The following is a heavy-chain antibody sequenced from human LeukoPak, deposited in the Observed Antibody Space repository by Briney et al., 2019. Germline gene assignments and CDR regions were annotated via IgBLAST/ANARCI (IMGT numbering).Heavy chain of an antibody. J-gene: IGHJ6*03. CDR2: ISGSGGST. CDR3: AKEQGHVLRYFDWFGNYYMDV. D-gene: IGHD3-9*01. CDR1: GFTFSSYA. V-gene: IGHV3-23*01. Sequence: PGGSLRLSCAASGFTFSSYAMSWVRQAPGKGLEWVSAISGSGGSTYYADSVKGRFTISRDYSKNTLYLQMNSLRAEDTAVYYCAKEQGHVLRYFDWFGNYYMDVWGKGTTVTVSS.